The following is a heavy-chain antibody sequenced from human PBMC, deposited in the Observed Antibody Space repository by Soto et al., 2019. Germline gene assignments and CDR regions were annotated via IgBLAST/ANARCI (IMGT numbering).Heavy chain of an antibody. Sequence: QVQLVESGGGVVQPGRSLRLSCAASGFTFSSYGMHWVRQAPGKGLEWVAVLWYDGSNRYYADSVKGRFTISRDNSKNKRYLQMNSRRAEDRAVYYGARDTTPDYYYGMDVGGEGTTVTVSS. CDR2: LWYDGSNR. CDR1: GFTFSSYG. J-gene: IGHJ6*04. V-gene: IGHV3-33*01. CDR3: ARDTTPDYYYGMDV. D-gene: IGHD1-1*01.